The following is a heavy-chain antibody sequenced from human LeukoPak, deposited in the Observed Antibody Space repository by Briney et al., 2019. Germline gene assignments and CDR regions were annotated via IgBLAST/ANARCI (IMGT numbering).Heavy chain of an antibody. Sequence: SETLSLTCSVSGGSVSSGSYYWSWIRQPPGKGLEWIGDIYYSGSTNYNPSLKGRVTISVDTSKNQFSLKLSSVTAADTAVYYCAREGRCSGGSCFRGWFDPWGQGTLVTVSS. J-gene: IGHJ5*02. CDR3: AREGRCSGGSCFRGWFDP. D-gene: IGHD2-15*01. V-gene: IGHV4-61*01. CDR2: IYYSGST. CDR1: GGSVSSGSYY.